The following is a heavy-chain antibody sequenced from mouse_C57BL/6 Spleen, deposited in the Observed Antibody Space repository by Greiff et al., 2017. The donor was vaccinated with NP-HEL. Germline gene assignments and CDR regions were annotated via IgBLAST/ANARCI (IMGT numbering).Heavy chain of an antibody. CDR1: GFTFSSYG. D-gene: IGHD1-1*01. CDR3: ARLPITTVVNHWYFDV. Sequence: EVNVVESGGDLVKPGGSLKLSCAASGFTFSSYGMSWVRQTPDKRLEWVATISSGGSYTYYPDSVKGRFTISRDNAKNTLYLQMSSLKSEDTAMYYCARLPITTVVNHWYFDVWGTGTTVTVSS. J-gene: IGHJ1*03. CDR2: ISSGGSYT. V-gene: IGHV5-6*01.